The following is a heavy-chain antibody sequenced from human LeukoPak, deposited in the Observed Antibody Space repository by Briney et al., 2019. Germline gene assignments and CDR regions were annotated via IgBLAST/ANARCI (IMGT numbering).Heavy chain of an antibody. CDR1: GFTVTSSY. J-gene: IGHJ4*02. V-gene: IGHV3-53*01. Sequence: GESLRLSCAVSGFTVTSSYMAWVRQAPGKGLELVSVIYSEDSTYYADSVEGRFTISRDSSQNTLYLQMNSLRAEDTAVYYCASLSHLYYDGGGSPYWGQGTLVTVSS. CDR2: IYSEDST. CDR3: ASLSHLYYDGGGSPY. D-gene: IGHD3-22*01.